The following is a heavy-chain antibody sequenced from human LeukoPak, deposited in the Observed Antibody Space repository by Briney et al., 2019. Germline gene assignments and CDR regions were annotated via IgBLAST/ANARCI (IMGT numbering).Heavy chain of an antibody. CDR3: ARDRPNTMVRGVSDYYYGMDV. Sequence: GASVKVSCKASGGTFSSYAISWVRQAPGQGLEWMGGIIPIFGTANYAQKFQGRVTITADESTSTAYMELSSLRSEDTAVYYRARDRPNTMVRGVSDYYYGMDVWGKGTTVTVSS. J-gene: IGHJ6*04. V-gene: IGHV1-69*01. CDR1: GGTFSSYA. CDR2: IIPIFGTA. D-gene: IGHD3-10*01.